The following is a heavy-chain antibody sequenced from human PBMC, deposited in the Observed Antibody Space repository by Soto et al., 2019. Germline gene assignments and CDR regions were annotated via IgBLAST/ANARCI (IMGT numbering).Heavy chain of an antibody. J-gene: IGHJ4*02. V-gene: IGHV5-10-1*01. Sequence: GESLKISCKGSGYSFTSYWISWVRQMPGKGLEWMGRIDPSDSHTKYSPSFQGHVTISADKSISTAYLQWSSLKASDTAMYFCARDYSNYLGDDFDYWGQGTLVTVSS. D-gene: IGHD4-4*01. CDR2: IDPSDSHT. CDR3: ARDYSNYLGDDFDY. CDR1: GYSFTSYW.